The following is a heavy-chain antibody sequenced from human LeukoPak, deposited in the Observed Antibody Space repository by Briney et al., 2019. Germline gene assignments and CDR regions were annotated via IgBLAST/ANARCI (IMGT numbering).Heavy chain of an antibody. Sequence: GGSLRLSCAASGFTFSSYWMSWVRQAPGKGLEWVANIKQDGSQKYYVDSVKGRFTISRDNAKNSLSLQMNSLRAEDTAVYYCARDISSSWLDAFDIWGQGTMVTVSS. CDR1: GFTFSSYW. D-gene: IGHD6-13*01. CDR2: IKQDGSQK. CDR3: ARDISSSWLDAFDI. J-gene: IGHJ3*02. V-gene: IGHV3-7*01.